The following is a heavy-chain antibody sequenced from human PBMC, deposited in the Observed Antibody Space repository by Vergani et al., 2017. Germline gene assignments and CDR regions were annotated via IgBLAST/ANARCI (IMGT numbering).Heavy chain of an antibody. V-gene: IGHV3-30*18. D-gene: IGHD3-10*01. J-gene: IGHJ6*03. CDR1: GFGFKNFA. CDR2: ISNDGSKK. CDR3: AKAGSVTSGSLQYNFYMDV. Sequence: QVSLVESGGGVVQPGRSLTLTCSASGFGFKNFAMHWVRQAPGKGLEWVAVISNDGSKKYYADSVKGRFTISRDNSKNTLDLQMNSLRTQDTAVYYCAKAGSVTSGSLQYNFYMDVWGKGTTVTVS.